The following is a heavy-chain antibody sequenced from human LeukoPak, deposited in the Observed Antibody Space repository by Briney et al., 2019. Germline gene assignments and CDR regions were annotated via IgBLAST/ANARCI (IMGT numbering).Heavy chain of an antibody. J-gene: IGHJ4*02. Sequence: SVKVSCKASGGTFSSHAISWVRQAPGQGLEWMGGIIPIFGTANYAQKFQGRVTITADESTSTAYMELSSLRSEDTAVYYCARMAASYGDYRDNWGQGTLVTVSS. CDR3: ARMAASYGDYRDN. CDR1: GGTFSSHA. V-gene: IGHV1-69*01. D-gene: IGHD4-17*01. CDR2: IIPIFGTA.